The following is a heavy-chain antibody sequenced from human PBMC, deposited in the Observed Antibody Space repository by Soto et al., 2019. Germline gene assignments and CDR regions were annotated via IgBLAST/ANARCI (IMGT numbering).Heavy chain of an antibody. CDR1: GGSFSGYY. V-gene: IGHV4-34*01. Sequence: SETLSLTCAVYGGSFSGYYWSWIRQPPGKGLEWIGEINHSGSTNYNPSLKSRVTISVDTSKNQFSLKLSSVTAADTAVYYCARGRRVTMVRGANMGAIDYWGQGTLVTVSS. J-gene: IGHJ4*02. D-gene: IGHD3-10*01. CDR3: ARGRRVTMVRGANMGAIDY. CDR2: INHSGST.